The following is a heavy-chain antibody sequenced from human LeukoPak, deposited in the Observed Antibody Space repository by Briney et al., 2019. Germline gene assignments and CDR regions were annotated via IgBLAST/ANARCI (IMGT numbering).Heavy chain of an antibody. V-gene: IGHV4-59*08. D-gene: IGHD2-2*01. CDR1: GGSISSYY. CDR3: ARYGCSSTSCFYYYYYYMDV. J-gene: IGHJ6*03. Sequence: SETLSLTCTVSGGSISSYYWSWIRQPPGKGLEWIGSIYHSGSTYYNPSLKSRVTISVDTSKNQFSLKLSSATAADTAVYYCARYGCSSTSCFYYYYYYMDVWGKGTTVTVSS. CDR2: IYHSGST.